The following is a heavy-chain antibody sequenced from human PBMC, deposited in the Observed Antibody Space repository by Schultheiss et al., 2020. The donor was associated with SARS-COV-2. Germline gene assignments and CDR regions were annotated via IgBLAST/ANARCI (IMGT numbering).Heavy chain of an antibody. J-gene: IGHJ4*02. CDR2: IYPGDSDT. CDR3: VTSVSYYFDY. CDR1: GYSFTSYW. V-gene: IGHV5-51*01. D-gene: IGHD3-10*01. Sequence: GGSLRLSCKGSGYSFTSYWIGWVRQMPGKGLEWMGIIYPGDSDTRYSPSFQGQVTISADKSISTAYLQWSSLKASDTAMYYCVTSVSYYFDYWGQGTLVTVS.